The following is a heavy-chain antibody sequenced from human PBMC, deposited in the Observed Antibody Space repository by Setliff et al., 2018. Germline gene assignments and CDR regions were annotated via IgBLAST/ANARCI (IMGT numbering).Heavy chain of an antibody. CDR2: INHSGTT. D-gene: IGHD4-17*01. CDR3: ARTIYGDCPVD. CDR1: GGSFSHYY. Sequence: KTSETLSLTCAVYGGSFSHYYWNWIRQPPWKGLEWIGEINHSGTTNYNPSLKSRVTISVDTSKNQFSLKLSSVTAADTAMYYCARTIYGDCPVDWGQGTLVTVSS. J-gene: IGHJ4*02. V-gene: IGHV4-34*01.